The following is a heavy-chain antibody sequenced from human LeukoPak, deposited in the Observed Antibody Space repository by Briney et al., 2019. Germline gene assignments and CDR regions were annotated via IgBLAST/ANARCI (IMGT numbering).Heavy chain of an antibody. Sequence: RASVKVSCKASGYTFTSYGISWVRQAPGQGLEWMGWISAYNGNTNYAQKLQGRVTMTTDTSTSTAYMELRSLRSDDTAVYYCARDLRIAVADCYFDYWGQGTLVTVSS. CDR3: ARDLRIAVADCYFDY. J-gene: IGHJ4*02. CDR2: ISAYNGNT. V-gene: IGHV1-18*01. CDR1: GYTFTSYG. D-gene: IGHD6-19*01.